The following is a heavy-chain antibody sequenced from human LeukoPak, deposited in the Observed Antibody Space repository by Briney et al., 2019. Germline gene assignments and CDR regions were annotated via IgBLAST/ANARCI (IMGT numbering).Heavy chain of an antibody. J-gene: IGHJ6*03. CDR1: GGYVSSHY. CDR3: GRDALVGYFSYYYMDV. D-gene: IGHD2-15*01. Sequence: SETLSLTCTVSGGYVSSHYCTWVRQSPVKGLEWIGDISNSGSTSYNPSLKSRVTISIDTSKNQFSLKLSSVTAADTAVYYCGRDALVGYFSYYYMDVWGKGTTFTVSS. CDR2: ISNSGST. V-gene: IGHV4-59*02.